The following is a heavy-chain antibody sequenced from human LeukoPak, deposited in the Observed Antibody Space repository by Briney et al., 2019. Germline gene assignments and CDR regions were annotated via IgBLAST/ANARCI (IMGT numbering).Heavy chain of an antibody. D-gene: IGHD3-22*01. J-gene: IGHJ6*03. Sequence: PSETLSLICTVSGGSILSSSYYWGWIRQPPGKRLEWIGSIYYSGSTHYNPSLKSRVTISVDTSKNQFSLKPSSVTAADTAVYYCARDRFDDSSGYYYHYYYYMDVWGKGTTVTVSS. CDR3: ARDRFDDSSGYYYHYYYYMDV. CDR2: IYYSGST. V-gene: IGHV4-39*07. CDR1: GGSILSSSYY.